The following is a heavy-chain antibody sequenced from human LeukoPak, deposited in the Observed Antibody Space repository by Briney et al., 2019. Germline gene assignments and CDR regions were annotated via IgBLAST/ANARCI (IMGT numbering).Heavy chain of an antibody. CDR2: MSGSGDGT. J-gene: IGHJ6*03. V-gene: IGHV3-23*01. D-gene: IGHD3-16*01. CDR1: GFAFSNFA. Sequence: GGSLTLSCAASGFAFSNFAMSWVRQAPGKGLEWVSAMSGSGDGTYYVDSVKGRFTISRDNSKNTLYLQMNSLRAEDTAVYYCAKMMGQRLYDYCMDVWGKGTTVTVSS. CDR3: AKMMGQRLYDYCMDV.